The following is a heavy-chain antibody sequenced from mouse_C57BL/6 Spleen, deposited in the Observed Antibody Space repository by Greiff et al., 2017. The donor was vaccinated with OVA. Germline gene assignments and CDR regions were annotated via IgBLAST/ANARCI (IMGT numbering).Heavy chain of an antibody. Sequence: DVKLQESGPGLVKPSQSLSLTCSVTGYSITSGYYWNWIRQFPGNKLEWMGYISYDGSNNYNPSLKNRISITRDTSKNQFFLKLNSVTTEDTATYYYARVQTGTGGFDYWGQGTTLTVSS. D-gene: IGHD4-1*01. V-gene: IGHV3-6*01. CDR3: ARVQTGTGGFDY. J-gene: IGHJ2*01. CDR2: ISYDGSN. CDR1: GYSITSGYY.